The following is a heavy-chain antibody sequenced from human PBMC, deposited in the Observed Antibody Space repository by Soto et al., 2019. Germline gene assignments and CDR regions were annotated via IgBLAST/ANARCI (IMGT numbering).Heavy chain of an antibody. Sequence: QVQLVQSGAEVKKPGASVKVSCKASGYTFTSYGISWVRQAPGQGLEWMGWISAYNGNTNYAQKLQGRVTMTTDTSTSTAYMELRSLRSDDTAVYYCARDQALITIFGVVPPGSWFDPWGQGTLVTVSS. CDR3: ARDQALITIFGVVPPGSWFDP. J-gene: IGHJ5*02. D-gene: IGHD3-3*01. V-gene: IGHV1-18*01. CDR1: GYTFTSYG. CDR2: ISAYNGNT.